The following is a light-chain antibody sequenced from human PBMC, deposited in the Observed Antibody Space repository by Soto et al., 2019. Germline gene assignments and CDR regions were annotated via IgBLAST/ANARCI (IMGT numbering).Light chain of an antibody. CDR1: QGISNY. Sequence: DIQMTQSPSSLSASVGDRVTITCRASQGISNYLAWYQQKPGKVPKLLIYKATNLRSGVPSRFSGSGSGTEFILTISTLHPDDFATYYCQHYNNYPNSFGQGTKLEIK. J-gene: IGKJ2*01. CDR2: KAT. CDR3: QHYNNYPNS. V-gene: IGKV1-16*01.